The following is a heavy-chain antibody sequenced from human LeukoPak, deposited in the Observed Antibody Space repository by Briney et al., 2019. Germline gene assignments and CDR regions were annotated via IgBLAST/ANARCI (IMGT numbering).Heavy chain of an antibody. CDR1: GFTFSSYG. D-gene: IGHD3-16*01. V-gene: IGHV3-7*03. Sequence: GGSLRLSCAASGFTFSSYGMSWVRQAPGKGLEWVANIKQDGSEKYYVDSVKGRFTISRDNSKNTLYLQMNSLRAEDTAVYYCAKAPGGIVGYWGQGTLVTVSS. J-gene: IGHJ4*02. CDR3: AKAPGGIVGY. CDR2: IKQDGSEK.